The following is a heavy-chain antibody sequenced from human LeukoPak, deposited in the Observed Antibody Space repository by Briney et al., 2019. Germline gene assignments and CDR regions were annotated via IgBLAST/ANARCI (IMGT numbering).Heavy chain of an antibody. V-gene: IGHV4-59*01. CDR1: GGSISSYY. D-gene: IGHD1-26*01. Sequence: SETLSLTCTVSGGSISSYYWSWIQQPPGKGLEWIGYFYYSGSTNYNPSLESRVTISIDTSKNQFSLKLSSVTAADTAVYYCARWDRYYFDYWGQGTLVTVSS. CDR3: ARWDRYYFDY. J-gene: IGHJ4*02. CDR2: FYYSGST.